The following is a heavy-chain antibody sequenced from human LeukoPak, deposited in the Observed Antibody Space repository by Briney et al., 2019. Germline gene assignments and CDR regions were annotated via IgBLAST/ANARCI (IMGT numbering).Heavy chain of an antibody. V-gene: IGHV1-18*01. J-gene: IGHJ5*02. CDR1: GYTFTSYG. D-gene: IGHD3-9*01. CDR2: ISAYNGNT. Sequence: ASVKVSCKASGYTFTSYGISWVRQAPGQGLEWMGWISAYNGNTNYAQKLQGRATMTTDTSTSTAYMELRSLRSDDTAVYYCARDHYDILTGYFPMWGFDPWGQGTLVTVSS. CDR3: ARDHYDILTGYFPMWGFDP.